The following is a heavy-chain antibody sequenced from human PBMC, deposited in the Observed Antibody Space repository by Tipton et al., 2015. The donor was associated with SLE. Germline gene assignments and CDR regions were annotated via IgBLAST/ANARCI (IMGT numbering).Heavy chain of an antibody. J-gene: IGHJ4*02. CDR2: ISWNSGTI. CDR1: GFTLDDYA. V-gene: IGHV3-9*01. CDR3: AKDDVSGSGTLDY. Sequence: SLRLSCAASGFTLDDYAMHWVRQAPGKGLEWVSSISWNSGTIAYADSAKGRFTISRDNAKNSLYLQMNSLRAEDTALYYCAKDDVSGSGTLDYWGQGTLVTVSS. D-gene: IGHD1-26*01.